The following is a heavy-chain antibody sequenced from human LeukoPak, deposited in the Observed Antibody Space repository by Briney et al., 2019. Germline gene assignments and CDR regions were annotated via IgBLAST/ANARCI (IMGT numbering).Heavy chain of an antibody. D-gene: IGHD3-10*01. CDR3: ARSGFGVLYYYGMDV. J-gene: IGHJ6*02. Sequence: GGSLRLSCAASGFTFSSYAMSWVRQAPGKGLEWVSAISGSGGSTYYAESVKGRFTISRDNSKNTLYLQMNSLRAEDTAVYYCARSGFGVLYYYGMDVWGQGTTVTVSS. CDR1: GFTFSSYA. CDR2: ISGSGGST. V-gene: IGHV3-23*01.